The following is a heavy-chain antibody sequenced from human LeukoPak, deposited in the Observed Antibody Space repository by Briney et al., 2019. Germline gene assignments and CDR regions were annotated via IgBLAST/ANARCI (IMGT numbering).Heavy chain of an antibody. CDR2: INKDGSIT. CDR1: GFIFSGYW. J-gene: IGHJ5*02. V-gene: IGHV3-74*01. Sequence: PGGALILSCAASGFIFSGYWMHWVRQAPGKGLVWLSRINKDGSITSYAHSVKGRFTISRDNAKNTLYLQMNSLRVEDTAVYYCTKSDWFDPWGQGTLVTVSS. D-gene: IGHD3-3*01. CDR3: TKSDWFDP.